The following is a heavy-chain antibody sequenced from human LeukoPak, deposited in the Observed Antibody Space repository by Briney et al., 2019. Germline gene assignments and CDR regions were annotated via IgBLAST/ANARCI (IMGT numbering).Heavy chain of an antibody. V-gene: IGHV1-69*05. D-gene: IGHD3-16*01. J-gene: IGHJ4*02. CDR1: GGTFSSYA. Sequence: GASVKVSCKASGGTFSSYAISWVRQAPGQGLEWMGRIIPIFGTANYAQKFQGRVTITTDESTSTAYMELSSLRSEDTAVYYCARDVWGSYEGFDSWGQGTLVTVSS. CDR3: ARDVWGSYEGFDS. CDR2: IIPIFGTA.